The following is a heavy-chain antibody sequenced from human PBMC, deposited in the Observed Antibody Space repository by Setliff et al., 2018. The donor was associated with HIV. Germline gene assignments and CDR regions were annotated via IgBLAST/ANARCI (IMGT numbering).Heavy chain of an antibody. Sequence: SETLSLTCNVSGASISSYYWTWIRQSPGNRLEWLGDITDSGNTNYNPSLRRRVTISADTSKNQVSLRLRSVTAADTAVYYCARETQQSYNIVTGYNYYYGIDVWGQGTTVTVSS. D-gene: IGHD3-9*01. CDR3: ARETQQSYNIVTGYNYYYGIDV. CDR1: GASISSYY. CDR2: ITDSGNT. V-gene: IGHV4-59*01. J-gene: IGHJ6*02.